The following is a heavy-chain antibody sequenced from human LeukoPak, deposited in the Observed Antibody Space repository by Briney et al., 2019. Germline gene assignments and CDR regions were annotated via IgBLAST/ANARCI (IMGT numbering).Heavy chain of an antibody. CDR1: GFTFSSYA. D-gene: IGHD3-10*01. Sequence: GGSLGLSCAASGFTFSSYAMSWVRQAPGKGLEWVSAISGSGGSTYYADSVKGRFTISRDNSKNTLYLQMNSLRAEDTAVYYCAKGVYYYGSGSYPALWGQGTLVTVSS. CDR2: ISGSGGST. J-gene: IGHJ4*02. CDR3: AKGVYYYGSGSYPAL. V-gene: IGHV3-23*01.